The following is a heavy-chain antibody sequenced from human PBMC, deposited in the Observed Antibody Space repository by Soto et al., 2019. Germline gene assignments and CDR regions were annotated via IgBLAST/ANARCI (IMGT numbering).Heavy chain of an antibody. CDR3: AKVVRGVITNWFDP. CDR2: ISGSGGST. D-gene: IGHD3-10*01. J-gene: IGHJ5*02. CDR1: GFTFSSYA. Sequence: GGSLRLSCAASGFTFSSYAMSWVRQAPGKGLEWVSAISGSGGSTYYADSVKGRFTISRDNSKNRLYLQMNSLRAEDTAVYYCAKVVRGVITNWFDPWGQGTLVTVSS. V-gene: IGHV3-23*01.